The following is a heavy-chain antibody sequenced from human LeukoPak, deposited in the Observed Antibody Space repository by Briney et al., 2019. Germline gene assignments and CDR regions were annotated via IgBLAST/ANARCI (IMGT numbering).Heavy chain of an antibody. Sequence: GRTLRLSCAVSGFTFSYQGMHWVRRAPGKGLDWVAVIWQDGSNKAYAESVKGRFTITRDNSKNTLYLQMNSLRVDDTAVYYCARAVGGVDAKGDALDIWGQGTMVTVSS. V-gene: IGHV3-33*01. CDR3: ARAVGGVDAKGDALDI. CDR2: IWQDGSNK. D-gene: IGHD2-8*01. J-gene: IGHJ3*02. CDR1: GFTFSYQG.